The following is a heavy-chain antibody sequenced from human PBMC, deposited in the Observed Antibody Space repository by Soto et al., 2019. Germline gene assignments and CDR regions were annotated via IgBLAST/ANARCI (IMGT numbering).Heavy chain of an antibody. CDR2: IHYSGSI. D-gene: IGHD2-21*02. J-gene: IGHJ6*02. Sequence: QVQLQQSGPGLVKPSQTLSLTCSVSGGSISYEYYHWTWIRQSPGKGLEWIGYIHYSGSIMYNPSFKSRVTISGDTSKNQFSLQLSSVTAADTAVYFCAREDDGGDRDYYGLDVWGQGTTVTVSS. V-gene: IGHV4-30-4*08. CDR3: AREDDGGDRDYYGLDV. CDR1: GGSISYEYYH.